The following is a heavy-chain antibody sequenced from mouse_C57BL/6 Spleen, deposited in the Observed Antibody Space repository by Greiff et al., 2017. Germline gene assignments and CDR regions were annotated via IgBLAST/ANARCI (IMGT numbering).Heavy chain of an antibody. D-gene: IGHD1-1*01. Sequence: QVQLQQPGAELVKPGASVKLSCKASGYTFTSYWMHWVKQRPGQGLEWIGMIHPNSGSTNYNEKFKSKATLTVDKSSSTAYMQLSSLTSEDSAVYYCAREVSLWYYGSSYYFDYWGQGTTLTVSS. V-gene: IGHV1-64*01. CDR2: IHPNSGST. CDR3: AREVSLWYYGSSYYFDY. CDR1: GYTFTSYW. J-gene: IGHJ2*01.